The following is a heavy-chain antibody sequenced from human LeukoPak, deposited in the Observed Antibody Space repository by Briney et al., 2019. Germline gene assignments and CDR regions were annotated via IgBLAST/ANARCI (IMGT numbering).Heavy chain of an antibody. CDR2: IYHSGST. V-gene: IGHV4-38-2*02. D-gene: IGHD4-17*01. CDR3: ARGTVTTPQYNWFDP. CDR1: GGSISSYY. J-gene: IGHJ5*02. Sequence: SETLSLTCTVSGGSISSYYWSWIRQPPGKGLEWIGSIYHSGSTYYNPSLKSRVTISVGTSKNQFSLKLSSVTAADTAVYYCARGTVTTPQYNWFDPWGQGTLVTVSS.